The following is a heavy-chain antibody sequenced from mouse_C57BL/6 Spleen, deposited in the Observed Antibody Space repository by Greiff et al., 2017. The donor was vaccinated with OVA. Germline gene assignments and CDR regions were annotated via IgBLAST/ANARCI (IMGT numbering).Heavy chain of an antibody. Sequence: VQLQQPGAELVMPGASVKLSCKASGYTFTSYWMHWVKQRPGQGLEWIGEIDPSDSYTNYNQKFKGKSTLTVDKSSSTAYMQLSSLTSEDSAVYYCARWGTTVDLYFDYWGQGTTLTVSS. CDR3: ARWGTTVDLYFDY. V-gene: IGHV1-69*01. CDR2: IDPSDSYT. D-gene: IGHD1-1*01. J-gene: IGHJ2*01. CDR1: GYTFTSYW.